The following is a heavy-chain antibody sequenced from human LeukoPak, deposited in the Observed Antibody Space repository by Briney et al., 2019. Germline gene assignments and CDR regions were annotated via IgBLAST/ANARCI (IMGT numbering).Heavy chain of an antibody. CDR3: IVFGDSNH. CDR2: IHTSGDT. CDR1: GFTVSSNY. Sequence: GGSLRLSCAASGFTVSSNYVSWVRQAPGKGLEWVSAIHTSGDTCYADSVKGRFTISRDTSKNTLYLQINSLRVEDTAVYYCIVFGDSNHWGQGTLVTVSS. D-gene: IGHD4-17*01. J-gene: IGHJ5*02. V-gene: IGHV3-53*01.